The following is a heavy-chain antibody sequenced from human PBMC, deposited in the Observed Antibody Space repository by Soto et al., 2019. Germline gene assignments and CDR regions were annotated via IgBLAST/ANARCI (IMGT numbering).Heavy chain of an antibody. J-gene: IGHJ3*02. CDR2: INHSGST. Sequence: SETLSLTCAVYGGSFSGYYWSWIRQPPGKGLEWIGEINHSGSTNYNPSLKSRVTISVDTSKNQFSLKLSSVTAADTAVYYCARGPSGNDAFDIWGQGTMVTVSS. CDR3: ARGPSGNDAFDI. V-gene: IGHV4-34*01. CDR1: GGSFSGYY.